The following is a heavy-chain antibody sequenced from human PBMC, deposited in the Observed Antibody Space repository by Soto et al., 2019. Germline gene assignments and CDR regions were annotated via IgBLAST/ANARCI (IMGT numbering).Heavy chain of an antibody. V-gene: IGHV3-15*07. CDR2: VKRKMDGETT. J-gene: IGHJ6*02. D-gene: IGHD2-15*01. CDR1: DFSISNAW. CDR3: TTGSVEGV. Sequence: EVQLVESGGGLVKPGGSLRLSCAASDFSISNAWMNWVRQAPGKGLEWVGRVKRKMDGETTDYAAPVKGRFTISRDDSNNMLYLQMNSLKADDTAVYYCTTGSVEGVWGQGTTVTVSS.